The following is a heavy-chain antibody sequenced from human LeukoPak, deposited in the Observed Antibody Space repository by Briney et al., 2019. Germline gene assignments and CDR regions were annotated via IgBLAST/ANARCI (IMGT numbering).Heavy chain of an antibody. D-gene: IGHD3-22*01. Sequence: PSETLSLTCTVSGGSITSYNRNWIRQPPGKGLEWIGFIYYSGNTNYNPSLKSRVTISVDTSKNQFSLKLSSVAAADTAVYYCAREGDSSAWGDACDIWGQGTMVTVSS. V-gene: IGHV4-59*01. J-gene: IGHJ3*02. CDR3: AREGDSSAWGDACDI. CDR2: IYYSGNT. CDR1: GGSITSYN.